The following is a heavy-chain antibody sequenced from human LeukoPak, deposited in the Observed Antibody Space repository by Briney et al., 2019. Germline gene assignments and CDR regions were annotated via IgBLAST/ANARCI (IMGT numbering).Heavy chain of an antibody. CDR2: ISGSGGST. V-gene: IGHV3-23*01. CDR1: GFTFSSYA. CDR3: AKYKQQLVRTNYFDY. D-gene: IGHD6-13*01. Sequence: GGSLRLSCAASGFTFSSYAMSWVRQAPGKGLEWVSAISGSGGSTYYADSVKGRFTISRDNSKNTLYLQMNSLRAEDTAVYYCAKYKQQLVRTNYFDYWGQGTLVTVYS. J-gene: IGHJ4*02.